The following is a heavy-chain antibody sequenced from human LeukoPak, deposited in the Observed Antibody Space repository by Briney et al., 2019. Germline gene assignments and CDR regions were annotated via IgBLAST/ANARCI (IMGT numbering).Heavy chain of an antibody. CDR2: IYYSGST. J-gene: IGHJ4*02. CDR1: GGSISSSSYY. V-gene: IGHV4-39*07. CDR3: ARDRSIAAAYYFDY. D-gene: IGHD6-13*01. Sequence: SETLSLTCTVSGGSISSSSYYWGWIRQPPGKGLEWIGSIYYSGSTYYNPSLKSRVTITVDTSKNQFSLKLSTVTAADTAVYYCARDRSIAAAYYFDYWGQGTLVTVSS.